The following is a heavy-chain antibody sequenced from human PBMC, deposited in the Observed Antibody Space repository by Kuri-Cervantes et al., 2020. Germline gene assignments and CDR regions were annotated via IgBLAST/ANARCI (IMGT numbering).Heavy chain of an antibody. Sequence: SGPTLVNPTPPPTLTFTVSGFSLSTSGVGVGWTRQPPGKSLEWLALIYWDDDKRYSPSLKSRLTITKDTSKNQLVLTMTNMDPVDTATYYCAHLNDYDYIWRRYRLDAFDIWGQGTMVTVSS. CDR1: GFSLSTSGVG. V-gene: IGHV2-5*02. CDR3: AHLNDYDYIWRRYRLDAFDI. D-gene: IGHD3-16*02. CDR2: IYWDDDK. J-gene: IGHJ3*02.